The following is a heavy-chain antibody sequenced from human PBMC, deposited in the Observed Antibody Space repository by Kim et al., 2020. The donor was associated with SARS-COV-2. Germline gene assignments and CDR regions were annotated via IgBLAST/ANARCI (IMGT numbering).Heavy chain of an antibody. Sequence: GGSLRLFCAASGFTFSSYWMHWVRQAPGKGLVWVSRINSDGSSTSYADSVKGRFTISRDNAKNTLYLQMNSLRAEDTAVYYCARDPYSSRWRTEEYFDLWGRGTLVTVSS. CDR3: ARDPYSSRWRTEEYFDL. CDR1: GFTFSSYW. CDR2: INSDGSST. D-gene: IGHD6-13*01. J-gene: IGHJ2*01. V-gene: IGHV3-74*01.